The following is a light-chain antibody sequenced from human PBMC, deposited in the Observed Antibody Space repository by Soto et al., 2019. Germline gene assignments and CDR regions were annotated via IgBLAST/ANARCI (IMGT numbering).Light chain of an antibody. CDR3: QQYGSSPT. J-gene: IGKJ4*01. CDR2: GAS. Sequence: EIVLTQSPGTLSLSPGDRATLSCWASQSVSNNYLAWYQQKPGQGPRLLIYGASSRATGIPDRFSGSGSGTDFTLRISRLEPEDSAVYYCQQYGSSPTFGGGTKVDIK. CDR1: QSVSNNY. V-gene: IGKV3-20*01.